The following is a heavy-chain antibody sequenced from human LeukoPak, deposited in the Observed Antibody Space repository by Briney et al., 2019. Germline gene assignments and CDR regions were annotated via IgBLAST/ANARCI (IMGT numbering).Heavy chain of an antibody. V-gene: IGHV4-59*08. CDR2: IDYSGST. CDR3: ARLNGGN. J-gene: IGHJ4*02. D-gene: IGHD4-23*01. Sequence: SETLSLTCTVSGGSISSYYWSWIRQPPGKGLEWIGYIDYSGSTAYNPSLNGRVAVSVDTSKNQFSLKLRSVTAADTAVYYCARLNGGNWGPGILVTVSS. CDR1: GGSISSYY.